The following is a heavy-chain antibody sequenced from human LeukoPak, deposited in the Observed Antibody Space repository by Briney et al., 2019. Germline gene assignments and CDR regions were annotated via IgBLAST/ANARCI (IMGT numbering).Heavy chain of an antibody. Sequence: PSETLSLTCTVSGDSIGIYYWSWIRQPPGKGLEWIGYIYYSGTTSYNPSLKSRVTISVDTSKKQFSLKLSSVTAADTAVYYCASEYGGNSADWYFDLWGRGTLVTVSS. CDR3: ASEYGGNSADWYFDL. CDR2: IYYSGTT. V-gene: IGHV4-59*01. CDR1: GDSIGIYY. J-gene: IGHJ2*01. D-gene: IGHD4-23*01.